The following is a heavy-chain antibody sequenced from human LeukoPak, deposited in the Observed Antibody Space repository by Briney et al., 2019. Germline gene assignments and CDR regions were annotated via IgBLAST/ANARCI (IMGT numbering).Heavy chain of an antibody. V-gene: IGHV4-34*01. J-gene: IGHJ5*01. CDR2: VNYSGSI. D-gene: IGHD5-12*01. Sequence: SETLSLTCCVYGGSFSGYYWSWIRHPPGKGLEWIGEVNYSGSINYKPSLKSRVIISVDTSKNQFSLKLKPVTAADTAVYYCASYRYGYRGMDSWGQGTQVTVSS. CDR1: GGSFSGYY. CDR3: ASYRYGYRGMDS.